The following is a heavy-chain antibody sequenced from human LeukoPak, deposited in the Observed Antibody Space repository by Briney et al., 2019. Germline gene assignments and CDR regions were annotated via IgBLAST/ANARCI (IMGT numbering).Heavy chain of an antibody. D-gene: IGHD3-16*01. Sequence: GGSLRLSCAASGFSFNTYWMYWVRLVPGKGLMWVSRIQSDGSSTSYADSVKGRFTISRDNAKNTLYLQMNNLRAEDTAVYYCTTLYAGTMDYWGQGTLVTVSS. CDR1: GFSFNTYW. V-gene: IGHV3-74*01. J-gene: IGHJ4*02. CDR2: IQSDGSST. CDR3: TTLYAGTMDY.